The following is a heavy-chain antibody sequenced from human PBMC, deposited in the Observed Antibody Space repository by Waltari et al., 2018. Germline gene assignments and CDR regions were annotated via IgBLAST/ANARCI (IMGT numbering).Heavy chain of an antibody. CDR1: GYTFTRHY. Sequence: QVQLVQSGAEVKEPGASVKVSCKASGYTFTRHYMHWVRQAPGQGLEWMGIINPSDDTKAYTQKFKGRVTRTSETSTNTFYMELISLRSEETAVYYCARAASTYCSTTSCPGDYWGQGTLVTVSS. D-gene: IGHD2-2*01. CDR3: ARAASTYCSTTSCPGDY. J-gene: IGHJ4*02. CDR2: INPSDDTK. V-gene: IGHV1-46*01.